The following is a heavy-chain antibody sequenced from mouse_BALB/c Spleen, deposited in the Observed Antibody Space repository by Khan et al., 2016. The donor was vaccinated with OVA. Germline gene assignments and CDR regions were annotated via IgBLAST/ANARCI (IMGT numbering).Heavy chain of an antibody. CDR2: INTYTGEP. CDR3: ARPPYYSYTLDY. V-gene: IGHV9-3-1*01. J-gene: IGHJ4*01. D-gene: IGHD2-10*01. Sequence: QQSPGKALKWMGWINTYTGEPTYADDFKGRFAFSLETSASLAYLQINNLKNEDTATYFCARPPYYSYTLDYWGQGTTVTVSS.